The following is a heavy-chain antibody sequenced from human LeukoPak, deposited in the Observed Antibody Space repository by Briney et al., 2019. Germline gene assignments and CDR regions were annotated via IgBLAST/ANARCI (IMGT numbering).Heavy chain of an antibody. D-gene: IGHD6-19*01. V-gene: IGHV3-74*01. Sequence: GGSPRLSCAASGFTFSSYWMHWVRQDPGRGLVWVSRINSDGSSTSYADSVKGRFTISRDNAKNTLYLQMNSLRGEDTAVYYCARDATEYSNGWFPSDWGQGTLVTVSS. CDR2: INSDGSST. J-gene: IGHJ4*02. CDR3: ARDATEYSNGWFPSD. CDR1: GFTFSSYW.